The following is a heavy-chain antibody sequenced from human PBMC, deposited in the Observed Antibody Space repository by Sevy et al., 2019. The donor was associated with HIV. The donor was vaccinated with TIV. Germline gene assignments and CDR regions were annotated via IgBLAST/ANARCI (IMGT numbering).Heavy chain of an antibody. V-gene: IGHV1-2*02. CDR3: ARPASMYYYHGSTGSYYFDY. D-gene: IGHD3-10*01. Sequence: ASVKVSCKASGYTFTAYYIHWVRQAPGQGLEWMGWINPNSGGPTYSQRFQGRVTLTRDTSIGTAYMELSSLRSDDTAIYYCARPASMYYYHGSTGSYYFDYWGQGTLVTVSS. J-gene: IGHJ4*02. CDR1: GYTFTAYY. CDR2: INPNSGGP.